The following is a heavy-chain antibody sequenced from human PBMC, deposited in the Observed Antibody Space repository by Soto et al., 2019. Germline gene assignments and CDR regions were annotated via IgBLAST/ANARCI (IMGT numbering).Heavy chain of an antibody. V-gene: IGHV4-39*01. Sequence: QLQLQESGPGLVKPSETLSLTCTVSGGSISSSSYYCGWIRQPPGKGLEWIGSIYYSGSTYYNPSLKSRVTISVDTSKNQFSLKVSSVTAADTAVYYCARLNLIAAANDYWGQGTLVTVSS. J-gene: IGHJ4*02. D-gene: IGHD6-13*01. CDR3: ARLNLIAAANDY. CDR2: IYYSGST. CDR1: GGSISSSSYY.